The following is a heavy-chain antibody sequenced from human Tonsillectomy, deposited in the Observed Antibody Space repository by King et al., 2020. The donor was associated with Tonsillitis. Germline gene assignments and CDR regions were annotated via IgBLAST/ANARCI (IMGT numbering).Heavy chain of an antibody. CDR2: FSSSGGTT. J-gene: IGHJ4*02. CDR1: GFTFSSYV. Sequence: VQLVESGGGLVQPGGSLRLYCEASGFTFSSYVMSWVRQAPGKGLEWGSTFSSSGGTTYYADSVKGRFTISRDNSKNTLYLQMNSLRAEDTAVYYCSKGCKESGYAYKEHYFDYWGQGTLFTVSS. CDR3: SKGCKESGYAYKEHYFDY. D-gene: IGHD5-12*01. V-gene: IGHV3-23*04.